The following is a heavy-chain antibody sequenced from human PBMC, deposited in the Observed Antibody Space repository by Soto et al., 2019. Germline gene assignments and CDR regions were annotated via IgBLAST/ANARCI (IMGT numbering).Heavy chain of an antibody. CDR3: TSPQRSGRDWHYY. V-gene: IGHV3-72*01. CDR2: ARHKPGPYMT. J-gene: IGHJ4*01. CDR1: GFTFSDHF. D-gene: IGHD6-25*01. Sequence: EVQLVESGGGLVQPGGSLRLSCAASGFTFSDHFMEWVRQAPGKGLEWVGRARHKPGPYMTEYAASVKGRFTISRDESKTSRFLQMTSLGPEDTALYYCTSPQRSGRDWHYYWGQEPWSPSPQ.